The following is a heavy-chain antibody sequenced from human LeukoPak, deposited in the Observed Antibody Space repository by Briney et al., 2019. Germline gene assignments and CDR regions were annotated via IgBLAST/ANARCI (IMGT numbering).Heavy chain of an antibody. CDR1: GGSISSYY. J-gene: IGHJ6*02. CDR2: IYYSGST. CDR3: ARVPPYYYGSGSYNRYYYYGMDV. V-gene: IGHV4-59*01. D-gene: IGHD3-10*01. Sequence: SETLSLTCTVSGGSISSYYWSWIRQPPGKGLEWIGYIYYSGSTNYNPSLKSQVTISVDTSKNQFSLKLSSVTAADTAVYYCARVPPYYYGSGSYNRYYYYGMDVWGQGTTVTVSS.